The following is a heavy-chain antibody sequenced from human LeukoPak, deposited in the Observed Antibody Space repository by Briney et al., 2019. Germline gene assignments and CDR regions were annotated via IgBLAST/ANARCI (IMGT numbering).Heavy chain of an antibody. CDR3: AKTPATAMVHQPYYFDY. J-gene: IGHJ4*02. Sequence: GGSLRLSCAASGFTFSSYGMHWVRQAPGKGLEWVAVISYDGSNKYYADSVKGRFTISRDNSKNTLYLQMNSLRAEDTAVYYCAKTPATAMVHQPYYFDYWGQGTLVTVSS. CDR2: ISYDGSNK. V-gene: IGHV3-30*18. CDR1: GFTFSSYG. D-gene: IGHD5-18*01.